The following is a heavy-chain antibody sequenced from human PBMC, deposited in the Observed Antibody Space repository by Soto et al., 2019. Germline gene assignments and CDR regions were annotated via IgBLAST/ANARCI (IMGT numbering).Heavy chain of an antibody. J-gene: IGHJ3*02. CDR1: GFTFSNAW. V-gene: IGHV3-15*01. CDR2: IKSKTDGGTT. CDR3: TTEYFDGQWLVQPGNAFDI. D-gene: IGHD6-19*01. Sequence: GGSLRLSCAASGFTFSNAWMSWVRKAPGKGLEWVGRIKSKTDGGTTDYAAPVKGRFTISRDDSKNTLYLQMNSLKTEDTAVYYCTTEYFDGQWLVQPGNAFDIWGQGTMVTVSS.